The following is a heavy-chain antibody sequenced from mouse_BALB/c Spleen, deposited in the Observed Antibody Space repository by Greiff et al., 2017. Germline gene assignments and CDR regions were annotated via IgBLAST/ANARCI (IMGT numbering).Heavy chain of an antibody. V-gene: IGHV5-6-5*01. Sequence: EVKLVESGGGLVKPGGSLKLSCAASGFTFSSYAMSWVRQTPEKRLEWVASISSGGSTYYPDSVKGRFTISRDNARNILYLQMSSLRSEDTAMYYCASPYYDGSSYGEGFAYWGQGTLVTVSA. J-gene: IGHJ3*01. D-gene: IGHD1-1*01. CDR2: ISSGGST. CDR3: ASPYYDGSSYGEGFAY. CDR1: GFTFSSYA.